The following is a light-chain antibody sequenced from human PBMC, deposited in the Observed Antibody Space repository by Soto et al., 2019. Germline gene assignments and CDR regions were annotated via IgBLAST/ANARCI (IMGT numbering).Light chain of an antibody. V-gene: IGKV1-39*01. Sequence: DIQMTQSPSSLSASVGDRVTITCRASQRIASYLNWYQLKPGKAPKLLIYAASTLQSGVPSRFSGRGSGTDFTLTISSLQPEDFATYYCQQSYSMPAFGGGTKVEIK. CDR2: AAS. CDR1: QRIASY. J-gene: IGKJ4*01. CDR3: QQSYSMPA.